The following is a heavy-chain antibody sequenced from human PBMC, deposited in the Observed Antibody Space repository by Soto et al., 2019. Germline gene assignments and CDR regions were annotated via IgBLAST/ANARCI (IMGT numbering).Heavy chain of an antibody. V-gene: IGHV3-74*01. J-gene: IGHJ4*02. Sequence: EVQLVESGGGLVQPGGSLRLSCAASGFTFSNNWMHWVRQIPGKGLVWVSRINSDGSSRSYADSVEGRFTISGDNAKNTLYLQMNGLRVEDTAVYYCARATEQRPIDYWGQGTLVTVSS. CDR2: INSDGSSR. CDR3: ARATEQRPIDY. D-gene: IGHD6-25*01. CDR1: GFTFSNNW.